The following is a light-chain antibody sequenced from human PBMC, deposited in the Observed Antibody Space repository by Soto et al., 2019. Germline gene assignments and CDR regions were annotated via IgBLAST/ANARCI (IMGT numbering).Light chain of an antibody. CDR1: QSVSIN. CDR3: QQYNNWPPT. J-gene: IGKJ1*01. Sequence: ELVMTQSPATLSVSPGERATLSCRASQSVSINLAWYQQKPGQAPRLLIYGASTRATGFPARFSGSGSGTEFTLTISSLQSEDFAVYYCQQYNNWPPTFCQGTKVDIK. V-gene: IGKV3-15*01. CDR2: GAS.